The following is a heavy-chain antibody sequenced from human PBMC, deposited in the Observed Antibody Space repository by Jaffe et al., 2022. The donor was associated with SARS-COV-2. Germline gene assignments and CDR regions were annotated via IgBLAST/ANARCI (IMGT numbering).Heavy chain of an antibody. CDR2: IYYSGST. D-gene: IGHD3-22*01. J-gene: IGHJ4*02. Sequence: QLQLQESGPGLVKPSETLSLTCTVSGGSISSSSYYWGWIRQPPGKGLEWIGSIYYSGSTYYNPSLKSRVTISVDTSKNQFSLKLSSVTAADTAVYYCARVGAPAVYYYDSSGYYPFDYWGQGTLVTVSS. V-gene: IGHV4-39*01. CDR3: ARVGAPAVYYYDSSGYYPFDY. CDR1: GGSISSSSYY.